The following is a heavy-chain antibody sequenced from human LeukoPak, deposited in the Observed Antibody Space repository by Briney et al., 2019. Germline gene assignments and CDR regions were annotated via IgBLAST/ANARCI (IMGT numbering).Heavy chain of an antibody. V-gene: IGHV3-74*01. CDR1: GFTFSSYW. D-gene: IGHD2-21*02. CDR3: ARSSRGDAINFDY. J-gene: IGHJ4*02. CDR2: INGDGSIT. Sequence: PGGSLRLSCAASGFTFSSYWMHWVRQAPGKGLVWVSRINGDGSITNYADSVKGRFTISRDNAKNTLYLQMNSLRAEDTAVYYCARSSRGDAINFDYWGQGTLVTVSS.